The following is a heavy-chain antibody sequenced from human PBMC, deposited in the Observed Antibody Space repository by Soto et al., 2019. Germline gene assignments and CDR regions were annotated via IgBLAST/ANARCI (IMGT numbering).Heavy chain of an antibody. CDR2: IRFDGSNV. V-gene: IGHV3-33*01. Sequence: QVLLVESGGGVAQPGTSLKLSCAASESIFRGYGMHWIRQTPGKGLGWGAVIRFDGSNVHYADSVKGRFTISRDNSRHTLYLQMNSLTVEDTALYYCARDGIGATAFWGYLDYWGQGNLVTVSS. D-gene: IGHD7-27*01. CDR1: ESIFRGYG. CDR3: ARDGIGATAFWGYLDY. J-gene: IGHJ4*02.